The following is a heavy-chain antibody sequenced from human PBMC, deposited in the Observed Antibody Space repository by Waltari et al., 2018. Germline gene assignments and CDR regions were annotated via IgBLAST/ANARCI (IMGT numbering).Heavy chain of an antibody. CDR3: ARLSPYTSSGDFFDP. J-gene: IGHJ5*02. V-gene: IGHV4-38-2*01. CDR1: GFPIGSEYY. Sequence: QVQLQESGPRLVKPSETLSLTCSVSGFPIGSEYYWAWVRQSPGEGLVWSGSTYHSGSPYYNPSRKGRVTISVDTSKNQFSLKLTSVTVADSGVYYCARLSPYTSSGDFFDPWGQGALVTVSS. CDR2: TYHSGSP. D-gene: IGHD2-21*02.